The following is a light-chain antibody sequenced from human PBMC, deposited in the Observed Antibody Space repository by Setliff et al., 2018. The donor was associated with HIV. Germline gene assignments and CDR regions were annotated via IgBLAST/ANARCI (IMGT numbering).Light chain of an antibody. Sequence: QSALAQPASVSGSPGQSITISCTGTSSAIGRYNLVSRYQQYSGKAPKLMIYQATKRPSGVSNRFSGSKSGNTASLTISGLQAEDEADYYCCSNTGSNTYVFGSGTKVTVL. CDR1: SSAIGRYNL. CDR3: CSNTGSNTYV. V-gene: IGLV2-23*01. CDR2: QAT. J-gene: IGLJ1*01.